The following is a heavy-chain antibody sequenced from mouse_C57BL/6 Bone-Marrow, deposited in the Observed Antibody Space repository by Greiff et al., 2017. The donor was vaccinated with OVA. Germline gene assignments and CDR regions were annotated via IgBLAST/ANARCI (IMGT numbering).Heavy chain of an antibody. Sequence: QVQLQQSGAELARPGASVKLSCKASGYTFTSYGISWVKQRTGQGLEWIGEIYPRSGNTYYNEKVKGKATLTADKYSSTAYMELRSLTSEDAAVDVCARSGPRRGFAYWGQGTLVTVSA. CDR2: IYPRSGNT. J-gene: IGHJ3*01. V-gene: IGHV1-81*01. CDR3: ARSGPRRGFAY. CDR1: GYTFTSYG. D-gene: IGHD3-1*01.